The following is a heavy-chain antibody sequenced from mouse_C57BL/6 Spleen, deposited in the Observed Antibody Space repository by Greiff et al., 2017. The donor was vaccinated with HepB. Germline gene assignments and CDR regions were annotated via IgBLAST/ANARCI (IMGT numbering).Heavy chain of an antibody. Sequence: EVQLVESGGGLVKPGGSLKLSCAASGFTFSSYAMSWVRQTPEKRLEWVATISDGGSYTYYPDNVKGRFTISRDNAKNNLYLQMSHLKSEDTAMYYCARDGENWDWYFDVWGTGTTVTVSS. J-gene: IGHJ1*03. CDR1: GFTFSSYA. CDR2: ISDGGSYT. D-gene: IGHD4-1*01. CDR3: ARDGENWDWYFDV. V-gene: IGHV5-4*01.